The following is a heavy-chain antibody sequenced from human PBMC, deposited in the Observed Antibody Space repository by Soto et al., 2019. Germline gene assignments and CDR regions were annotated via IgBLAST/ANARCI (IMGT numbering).Heavy chain of an antibody. CDR3: ARPYSSGWYGDLDY. J-gene: IGHJ4*02. CDR2: IWYDGSNK. V-gene: IGHV3-33*01. Sequence: VGSLRLSCAASGFTFSSYGMHWVRQAPGKGLEWVAVIWYDGSNKYYAESVKGRFTISRDNSKNTLYLQMNSLRVEDTAVYYCARPYSSGWYGDLDYWGQGTLVTVSS. CDR1: GFTFSSYG. D-gene: IGHD6-19*01.